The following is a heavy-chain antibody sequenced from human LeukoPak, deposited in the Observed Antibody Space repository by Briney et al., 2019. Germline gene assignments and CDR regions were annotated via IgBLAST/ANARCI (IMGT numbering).Heavy chain of an antibody. CDR1: GYTFTGYY. CDR3: ARVGTMMVRDAFDI. V-gene: IGHV1-2*02. J-gene: IGHJ3*02. CDR2: INPNSGGT. Sequence: GASVKVSCKASGYTFTGYYMHWVRQAPGQGLEWMGWINPNSGGTNYAQKFQGRVTMTRDTSISTAYMELSRLRSDDTAVYYCARVGTMMVRDAFDIWGQGTMVTVSS. D-gene: IGHD3-10*01.